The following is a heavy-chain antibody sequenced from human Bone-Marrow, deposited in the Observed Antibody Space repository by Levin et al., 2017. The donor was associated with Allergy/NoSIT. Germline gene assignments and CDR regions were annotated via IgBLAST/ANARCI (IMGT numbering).Heavy chain of an antibody. D-gene: IGHD5-12*01. CDR1: GGSVSSGTYY. CDR3: ARNRIIVAGGNDYYYGMDV. Sequence: SETLSLTCSVSGGSVSSGTYYWSWIRRPPGKGLEWIGYINYRGVTKYNPSLKSRVTISVDTSKNEFSLKVTSVTPADTAVYYCARNRIIVAGGNDYYYGMDVWGQGTTVTVSS. J-gene: IGHJ6*02. V-gene: IGHV4-61*01. CDR2: INYRGVT.